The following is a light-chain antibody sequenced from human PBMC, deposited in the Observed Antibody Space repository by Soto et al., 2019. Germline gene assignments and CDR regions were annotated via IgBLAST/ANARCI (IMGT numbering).Light chain of an antibody. V-gene: IGKV3-20*01. CDR1: QSVSSSY. CDR3: QQYGRSPST. Sequence: EIVLTQSPGTLSLSPGERATLSCMASQSVSSSYLAWYQQKPGQAPRLLIYGASSRATGIPDRFSGSGSGTDFTLTISRLEPEDFAVYYCQQYGRSPSTFGGGTKVDIK. CDR2: GAS. J-gene: IGKJ4*01.